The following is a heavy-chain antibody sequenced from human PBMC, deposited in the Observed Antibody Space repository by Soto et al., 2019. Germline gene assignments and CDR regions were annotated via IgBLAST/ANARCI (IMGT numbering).Heavy chain of an antibody. CDR3: ARVNRELLGGYYFDS. Sequence: SETLSLTCTVSGDSVSSGGYYWSWIRQPPGKGLEWLGYIYYSGSTNYNPSLKSRVTISVDTSKNQFSLKLSSVTAADTAVYYCARVNRELLGGYYFDSWGQGTLVTVSS. CDR1: GDSVSSGGYY. D-gene: IGHD1-26*01. CDR2: IYYSGST. V-gene: IGHV4-61*08. J-gene: IGHJ4*02.